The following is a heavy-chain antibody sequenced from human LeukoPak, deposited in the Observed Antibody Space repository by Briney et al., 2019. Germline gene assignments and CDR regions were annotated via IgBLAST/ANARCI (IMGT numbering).Heavy chain of an antibody. V-gene: IGHV1-69*05. Sequence: SVKVSCKASGGTFSSYAISWVRQAPGQGLEWMGGIIPIFGTANYAQKFQGRVTITTDESTSTAYMELSSLRSEDTAVYYCARTLYYYDSSGYSSFDYWGQGTLVTVSS. CDR3: ARTLYYYDSSGYSSFDY. J-gene: IGHJ4*02. CDR2: IIPIFGTA. D-gene: IGHD3-22*01. CDR1: GGTFSSYA.